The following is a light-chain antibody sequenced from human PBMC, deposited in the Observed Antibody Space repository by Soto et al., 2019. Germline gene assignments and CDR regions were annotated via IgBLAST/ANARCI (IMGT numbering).Light chain of an antibody. CDR2: EAS. CDR1: QSISNY. CDR3: QQET. V-gene: IGKV3-11*01. J-gene: IGKJ1*01. Sequence: EIVLTQSPATLSLSPGETATLSCRASQSISNYLAWYQQKPGQAPRLLMYEASNRATGVPARFSGSGSGTDFTLTISSLEPEDFAVYYCQQETFGQGTKVEIK.